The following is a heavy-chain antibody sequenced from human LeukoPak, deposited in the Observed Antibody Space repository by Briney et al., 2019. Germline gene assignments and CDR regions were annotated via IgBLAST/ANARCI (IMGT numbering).Heavy chain of an antibody. Sequence: GASLKISCEGAGYGFTSSWIGWVRQMPGKGLGWMGIIYPGDSDIRYSPSFQGQVTISADKSITTAYLQWSSLKASDTAICYCARGLYCSGGSCRFDYWGQGTLVTVSS. CDR3: ARGLYCSGGSCRFDY. CDR2: IYPGDSDI. V-gene: IGHV5-51*01. D-gene: IGHD2-15*01. J-gene: IGHJ4*02. CDR1: GYGFTSSW.